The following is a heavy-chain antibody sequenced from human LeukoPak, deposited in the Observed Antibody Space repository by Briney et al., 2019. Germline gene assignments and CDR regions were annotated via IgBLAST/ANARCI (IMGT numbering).Heavy chain of an antibody. Sequence: ASVKVSCKASGYTFTSYDINWVRQATGQGLEWMGWMNPNSGNTGYAQKFQGRVTMTRNTSISTAYMELSSLRSEDTAVYYCATTSRDFLSGFDYWGQGTLVTVSS. D-gene: IGHD3-3*01. CDR3: ATTSRDFLSGFDY. J-gene: IGHJ4*02. CDR2: MNPNSGNT. V-gene: IGHV1-8*01. CDR1: GYTFTSYD.